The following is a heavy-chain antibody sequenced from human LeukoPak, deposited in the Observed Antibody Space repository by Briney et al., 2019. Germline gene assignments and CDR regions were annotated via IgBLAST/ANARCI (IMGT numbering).Heavy chain of an antibody. J-gene: IGHJ5*01. CDR3: AREYGSSGWFDS. D-gene: IGHD6-19*01. CDR1: GGSFSDYY. V-gene: IGHV4-59*10. Sequence: SETLSLTCAVYGGSFSDYYWSWIRQPPGKGLEWIGRVYISGSTNYNPSLKSRVTISVDTSKNQFSLKLSSVTASDTAVYYCAREYGSSGWFDSWGQGTLVTVSS. CDR2: VYISGST.